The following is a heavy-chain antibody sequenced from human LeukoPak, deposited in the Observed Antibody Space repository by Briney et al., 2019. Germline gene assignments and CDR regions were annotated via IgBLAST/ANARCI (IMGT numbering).Heavy chain of an antibody. Sequence: SETLSLTCTVSSGSISSSSYYWGWIRQPPGKGLEWIGSIYYSGSTYYNPSLKSRVTISVDTSKNHFSPKLSSVTAADTAVYYCARLNSGSYSDYWGQGTLVTVSS. CDR1: SGSISSSSYY. CDR3: ARLNSGSYSDY. J-gene: IGHJ4*02. V-gene: IGHV4-39*02. D-gene: IGHD1-26*01. CDR2: IYYSGST.